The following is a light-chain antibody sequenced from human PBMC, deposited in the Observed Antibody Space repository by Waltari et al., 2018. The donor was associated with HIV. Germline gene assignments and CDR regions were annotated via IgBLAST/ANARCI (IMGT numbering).Light chain of an antibody. CDR2: QDN. CDR1: ELGDKY. V-gene: IGLV3-1*01. Sequence: SYEVTQPPSVAVSPGQTATIPCSGYELGDKYTCWCQQKPGQSPLLVIYQDNKRPSGIPVRFSGSSSGHTATLTISGSLPMDEADYYCQAWGSTTSGVFGRGTRLTVL. J-gene: IGLJ3*02. CDR3: QAWGSTTSGV.